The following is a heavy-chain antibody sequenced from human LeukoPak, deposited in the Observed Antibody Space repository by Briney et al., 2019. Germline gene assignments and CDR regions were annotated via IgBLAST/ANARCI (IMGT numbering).Heavy chain of an antibody. D-gene: IGHD6-19*01. V-gene: IGHV3-7*01. CDR2: IKQNGNEK. CDR1: GFKFDSYW. Sequence: GGSLRLSCTASGFKFDSYWMGWVRQAPGKGLEWVATIKQNGNEKNYVDSVKGRFTISRDNAKNSLYLEMNSLRAEDTAVYYCTRGSSWSQYYYYYYMDVWGEGTTVTVSS. J-gene: IGHJ6*03. CDR3: TRGSSWSQYYYYYYMDV.